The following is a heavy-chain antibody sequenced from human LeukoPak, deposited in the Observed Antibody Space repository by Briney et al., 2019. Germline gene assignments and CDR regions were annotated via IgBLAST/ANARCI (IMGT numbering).Heavy chain of an antibody. Sequence: SETLSLTCTVSGGSISTYYWSWIRQPPGKGLEWIGYIYYSGSSNYNPSLKSRVTISVDTSKNQFSLKLSSVTAADTAVYYCARVYGSGYDFRGAFDIWGQGTMVTVSS. D-gene: IGHD5-12*01. J-gene: IGHJ3*02. V-gene: IGHV4-59*01. CDR3: ARVYGSGYDFRGAFDI. CDR2: IYYSGSS. CDR1: GGSISTYY.